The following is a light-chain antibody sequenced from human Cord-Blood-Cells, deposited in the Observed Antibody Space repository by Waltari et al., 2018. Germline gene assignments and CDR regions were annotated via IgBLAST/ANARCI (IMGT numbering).Light chain of an antibody. CDR2: GKN. J-gene: IGLJ3*02. CDR3: NSRDSSGNHLGV. Sequence: SSELTQDPAVSVALGQTVRITCQGDSLRSYYASWYQQKPGQAPVLVIYGKNNRPSGILDRFSVASSGNTASLTITGAQAEDEADYYCNSRDSSGNHLGVFGGGTKLTVL. CDR1: SLRSYY. V-gene: IGLV3-19*01.